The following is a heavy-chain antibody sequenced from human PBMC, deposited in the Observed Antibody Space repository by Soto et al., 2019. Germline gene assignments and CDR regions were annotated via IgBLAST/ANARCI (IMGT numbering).Heavy chain of an antibody. J-gene: IGHJ5*02. CDR3: AKDRAIAARAGFDP. CDR2: ISYDGSNK. CDR1: GFTFSSYG. Sequence: QVPLVESGGGVVQPGRSLRLSCAASGFTFSSYGMHWVRQAPGKGLEWVAVISYDGSNKYYADSVKGRFTISRDNSKNTLYLQMNSLRAEDTAVYYCAKDRAIAARAGFDPWGQGTLVTVSS. D-gene: IGHD6-6*01. V-gene: IGHV3-30*18.